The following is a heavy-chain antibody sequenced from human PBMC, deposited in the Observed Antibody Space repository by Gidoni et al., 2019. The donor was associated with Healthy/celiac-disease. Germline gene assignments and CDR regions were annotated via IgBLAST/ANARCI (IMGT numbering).Heavy chain of an antibody. CDR2: ISGSGGST. CDR3: AKAPMPYSSGSFDY. CDR1: GFTFSSYA. Sequence: EVQLLESGGGLVQPGGSLRISCAASGFTFSSYAMSWVRQAPGTGLEWVAAISGSGGSTYYADSVKGRFTISRDNSKNTLYLQMNSLRAEDTAVYYCAKAPMPYSSGSFDYWGQGTLVTVSS. V-gene: IGHV3-23*01. J-gene: IGHJ4*02. D-gene: IGHD6-25*01.